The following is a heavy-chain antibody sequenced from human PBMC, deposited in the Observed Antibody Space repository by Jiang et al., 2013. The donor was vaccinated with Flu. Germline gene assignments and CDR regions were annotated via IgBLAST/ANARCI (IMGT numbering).Heavy chain of an antibody. CDR3: ARRLGGLDTFDI. D-gene: IGHD6-25*01. J-gene: IGHJ3*02. CDR2: IYYSGST. V-gene: IGHV4-59*08. Sequence: GSGLVKPSETLSLTCTVSSGSISSDYWSWIRQPPGKGLEWIGYIYYSGSTNYNPSLKSRVTISVDTSKSQFSLKLSSVTAADTAVYYCARRLGGLDTFDIWGQGTMVTVSS. CDR1: SGSISSDY.